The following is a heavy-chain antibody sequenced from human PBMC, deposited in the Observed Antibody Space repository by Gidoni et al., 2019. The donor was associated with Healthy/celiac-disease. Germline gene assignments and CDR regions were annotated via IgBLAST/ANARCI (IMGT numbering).Heavy chain of an antibody. CDR2: INPNSGGT. D-gene: IGHD4-17*01. CDR1: GYTFTGYY. Sequence: QVQLVQSGAEGKKPGASVKVSCKAAGYTFTGYYMHWVRQAPGQGLEWMGWINPNSGGTNYAQKFQGRVTMTRDTSISTAYMELSRLRSDDTAVYYCARDQNGDYGIVGAFDIWGQGTMVTVSS. J-gene: IGHJ3*02. CDR3: ARDQNGDYGIVGAFDI. V-gene: IGHV1-2*02.